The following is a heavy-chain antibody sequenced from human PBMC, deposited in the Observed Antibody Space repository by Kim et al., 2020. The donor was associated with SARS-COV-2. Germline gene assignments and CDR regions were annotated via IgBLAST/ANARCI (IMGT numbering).Heavy chain of an antibody. J-gene: IGHJ4*02. CDR3: ARSNSIDF. Sequence: ASVKVSCKASGYTFSSYAMNWMRQAPGQGLEWMGWINTITGNPTYAQGFTGRFVFSLDTSVSTAYLQISSLKAEDTAIYYCARSNSIDFWGQGTLGSVSS. D-gene: IGHD2-21*01. CDR1: GYTFSSYA. CDR2: INTITGNP. V-gene: IGHV7-4-1*02.